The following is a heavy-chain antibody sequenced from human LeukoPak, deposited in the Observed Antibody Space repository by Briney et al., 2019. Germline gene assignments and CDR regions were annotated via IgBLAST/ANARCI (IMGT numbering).Heavy chain of an antibody. V-gene: IGHV5-51*01. CDR2: IYPDDSDT. CDR1: GYRSTRYW. Sequence: GESLKISCKGSGYRSTRYWIGWVRQMPGKGLEWLGIIYPDDSDTSYSPSFEGQVSISADKSINTAYLQWGSLKASDTAIYYCATLDGTRGGDYWGQGTLVTVSS. J-gene: IGHJ4*02. D-gene: IGHD3-16*01. CDR3: ATLDGTRGGDY.